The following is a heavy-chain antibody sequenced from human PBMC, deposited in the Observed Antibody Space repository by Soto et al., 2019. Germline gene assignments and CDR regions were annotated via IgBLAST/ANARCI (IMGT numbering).Heavy chain of an antibody. V-gene: IGHV3-30*18. CDR2: ISYDGINK. D-gene: IGHD2-21*01. Sequence: SLRLSCAASGFSFSAHGMHWVRQAPGKGLEWVAVISYDGINKDYADSVEGRLTISRDNSKNTLYLQLDSLRIDDTGIYYCAKDGGGGYQPPNYYYYGLDVWGQGTTVTVSS. J-gene: IGHJ6*02. CDR3: AKDGGGGYQPPNYYYYGLDV. CDR1: GFSFSAHG.